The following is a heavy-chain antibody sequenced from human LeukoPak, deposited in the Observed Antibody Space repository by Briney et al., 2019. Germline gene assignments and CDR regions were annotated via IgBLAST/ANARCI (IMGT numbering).Heavy chain of an antibody. CDR2: ISSSSSYI. J-gene: IGHJ4*02. CDR3: ARDLLYSSGLDY. D-gene: IGHD6-19*01. Sequence: PGGPLRLSCAACGFTFSSYSMNWVPQAPGKGVEGVSSISSSSSYIYYADSVKGRFTISRDNAKNSLYLQMNRLRAENTAVYYCARDLLYSSGLDYWGQGTLVTVSS. CDR1: GFTFSSYS. V-gene: IGHV3-21*01.